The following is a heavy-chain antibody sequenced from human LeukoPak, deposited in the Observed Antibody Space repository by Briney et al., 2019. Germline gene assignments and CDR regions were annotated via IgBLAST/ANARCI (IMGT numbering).Heavy chain of an antibody. D-gene: IGHD4-17*01. J-gene: IGHJ4*01. Sequence: GGSLRLSCAASGFSFISYGMHWVRQAPGKGLEWVGVISDDGRSKDYADPVKGRFTISRDNSKDTLYLQMNSLRDEDTAVYYCAKRPSDYGDYVSYFDYWGQEPWSPSPQ. V-gene: IGHV3-30*18. CDR2: ISDDGRSK. CDR3: AKRPSDYGDYVSYFDY. CDR1: GFSFISYG.